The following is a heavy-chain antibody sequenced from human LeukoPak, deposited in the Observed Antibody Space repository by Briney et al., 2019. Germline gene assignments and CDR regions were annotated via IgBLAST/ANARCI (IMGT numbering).Heavy chain of an antibody. CDR2: IKSDGSST. Sequence: GGSLRLSCAASGFTFSNYWMHWVRQAPGKGPVWVSRIKSDGSSTRFADSVQGRFTISRDNGKDTVYLQMNSLRAEDTAVYYCARGGDTSNWYPGYFDYWGQGALVTVSS. CDR1: GFTFSNYW. V-gene: IGHV3-74*01. CDR3: ARGGDTSNWYPGYFDY. J-gene: IGHJ4*02. D-gene: IGHD6-13*01.